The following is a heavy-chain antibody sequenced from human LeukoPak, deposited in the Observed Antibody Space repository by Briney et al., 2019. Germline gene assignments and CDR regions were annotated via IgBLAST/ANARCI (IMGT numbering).Heavy chain of an antibody. CDR3: ARESTEVTPGY. CDR1: KFTFSSFW. V-gene: IGHV3-7*01. D-gene: IGHD4-23*01. J-gene: IGHJ4*02. CDR2: INQDGSEK. Sequence: GGSLRLSCTASKFTFSSFWMSWVRQAPGKGLEWVANINQDGSEKNYVDSVKGRFTISRDNAKNSLYLQMNTLRAEDTAVYYCARESTEVTPGYWGQGTMVTVSS.